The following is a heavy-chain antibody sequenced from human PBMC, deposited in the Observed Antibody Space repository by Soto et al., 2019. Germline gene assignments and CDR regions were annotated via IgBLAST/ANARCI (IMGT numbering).Heavy chain of an antibody. J-gene: IGHJ4*02. CDR1: GGSISSGGYS. CDR2: IYHSGST. CDR3: ARYDYGSGNDDNIDY. Sequence: PSETLSLTCAVSGGSISSGGYSWSWIRQPPGKGMEWIGYIYHSGSTYYNPSLKSRVTISVDRSKKQFSLKLSYVTAADKAVYNCARYDYGSGNDDNIDYWGQGILVTVSS. D-gene: IGHD3-10*01. V-gene: IGHV4-30-2*01.